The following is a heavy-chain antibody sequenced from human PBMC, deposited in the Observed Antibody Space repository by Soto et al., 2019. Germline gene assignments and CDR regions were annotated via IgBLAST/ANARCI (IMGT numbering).Heavy chain of an antibody. J-gene: IGHJ4*02. Sequence: QVQVVESGGGVVQPGRSLRLSCAASGFTFSRYAIHWVRQAPGKGLERVAVISKDGSNKYYVDSVKGRFTISRDNSRNKLNLQMNSLRDEDAAVYYCARSRSGAVADSFDFWGQGTLVTVSS. D-gene: IGHD3-10*01. CDR2: ISKDGSNK. V-gene: IGHV3-30*04. CDR1: GFTFSRYA. CDR3: ARSRSGAVADSFDF.